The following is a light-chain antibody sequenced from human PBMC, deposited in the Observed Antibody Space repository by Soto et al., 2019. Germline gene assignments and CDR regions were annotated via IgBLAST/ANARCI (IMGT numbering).Light chain of an antibody. CDR3: QQYNHWPPYT. CDR2: GAS. Sequence: EVVLTQSPATLSLSPGERATLSCRASQSVNVNLAWHQQKPGQAPRLLIYGASTRAAGVPARFTGSGSGTEFTLTISSLQSDDFAVYYCQQYNHWPPYTFGQRTKLEIK. J-gene: IGKJ2*01. CDR1: QSVNVN. V-gene: IGKV3-15*01.